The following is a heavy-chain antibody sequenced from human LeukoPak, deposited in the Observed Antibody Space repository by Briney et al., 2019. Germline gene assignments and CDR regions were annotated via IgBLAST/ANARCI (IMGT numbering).Heavy chain of an antibody. D-gene: IGHD6-19*01. CDR2: INHSGST. CDR1: GGSFSGYY. CDR3: ARSWLVLPVFAY. Sequence: PSETLSLTCAVYGGSFSGYYWSWIRQPPGKGLEWIGEINHSGSTNYNPSPKSRVTISVDTSKNQFSLKLSSVTAADTAVYYCARSWLVLPVFAYWGQGTLVTVSS. J-gene: IGHJ4*02. V-gene: IGHV4-34*01.